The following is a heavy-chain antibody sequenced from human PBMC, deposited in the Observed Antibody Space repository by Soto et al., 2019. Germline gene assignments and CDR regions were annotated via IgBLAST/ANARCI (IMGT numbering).Heavy chain of an antibody. J-gene: IGHJ4*02. CDR2: IYHSVTT. Sequence: KPSETLSLTCAVSGYSISSGYYWGWIRQPPGKGLEWIGSIYHSVTTYYNPSLKRRVTISVDTSKNQFSLKLSSVTAADTAIYYCARDGGSYSGIDYWGQGTLVTVSS. CDR3: ARDGGSYSGIDY. V-gene: IGHV4-38-2*02. CDR1: GYSISSGYY. D-gene: IGHD3-16*01.